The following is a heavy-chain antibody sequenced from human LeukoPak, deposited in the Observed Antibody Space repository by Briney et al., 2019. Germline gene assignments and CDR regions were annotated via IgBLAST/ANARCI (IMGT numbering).Heavy chain of an antibody. J-gene: IGHJ3*02. CDR3: ARGERAAAFDI. Sequence: SETLSLTCTVSGGSISSGSYYWSWIRQPAGKGLEWIGRIYTSGSTNYNPSLKSRVTISVDTSKNQFSLKLSSVTAADTAVYYCARGERAAAFDIWGQGTMVTVSS. CDR1: GGSISSGSYY. D-gene: IGHD6-25*01. V-gene: IGHV4-61*02. CDR2: IYTSGST.